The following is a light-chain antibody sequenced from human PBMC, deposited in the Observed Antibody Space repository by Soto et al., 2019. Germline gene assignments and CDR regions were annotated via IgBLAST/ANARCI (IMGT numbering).Light chain of an antibody. CDR1: QSVSSY. CDR2: DAS. J-gene: IGKJ1*01. V-gene: IGKV3-20*01. Sequence: EIVLTPSPGTLSLSPGERATLSCRASQSVSSYLAWYQQKPGQAPRLLIYDASNRATGIPARFSGSGSGTDFTLTISRLEPEDFAVYYCQQYGSSGTFGQGTKVDIK. CDR3: QQYGSSGT.